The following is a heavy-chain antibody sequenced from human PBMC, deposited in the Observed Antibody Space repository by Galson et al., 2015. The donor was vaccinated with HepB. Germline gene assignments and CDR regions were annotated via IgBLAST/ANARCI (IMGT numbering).Heavy chain of an antibody. CDR1: GGSISSGGYY. CDR3: ARVEMATIEC. V-gene: IGHV4-31*03. J-gene: IGHJ4*02. Sequence: TLSLTCTVSGGSISSGGYYWSWIRQHPGKGLEWIGYIYYSGSTYYIPSLKSRVTISVDTSKNQFSLKLSSVTAADTAVYYCARVEMATIECWGQGTLVTVSS. D-gene: IGHD5-24*01. CDR2: IYYSGST.